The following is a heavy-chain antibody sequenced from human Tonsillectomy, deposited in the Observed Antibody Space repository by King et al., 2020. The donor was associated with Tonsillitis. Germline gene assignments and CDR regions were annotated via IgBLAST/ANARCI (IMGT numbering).Heavy chain of an antibody. CDR2: ISISGNYI. V-gene: IGHV3-21*01. CDR3: ARDPEGYYDSSGYLDQ. CDR1: RFTFSTYT. J-gene: IGHJ4*02. D-gene: IGHD3-22*01. Sequence: VQLVESGGGLVKPGGSLRLSCAASRFTFSTYTMNWVRQAPGKGLEWVSSISISGNYIYYADSVRGRFTISRDNAKSSLYLQMNSLRAEDTAVYYCARDPEGYYDSSGYLDQWGQGTLVTVSS.